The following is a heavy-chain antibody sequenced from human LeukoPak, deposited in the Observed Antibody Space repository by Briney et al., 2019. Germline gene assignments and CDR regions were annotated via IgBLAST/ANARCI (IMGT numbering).Heavy chain of an antibody. CDR2: IYYSGST. CDR3: ARTSRTGELEYFQH. D-gene: IGHD2-8*02. V-gene: IGHV4-30-4*01. Sequence: PSQTLSLTCTVSGGSISSGDYYWSWIRQPPGKGLEWIGYIYYSGSTYYNPSLKSRVTISVDTSENQFSLRLSSVTAADTAVYYCARTSRTGELEYFQHWGQGTLVTVSS. J-gene: IGHJ1*01. CDR1: GGSISSGDYY.